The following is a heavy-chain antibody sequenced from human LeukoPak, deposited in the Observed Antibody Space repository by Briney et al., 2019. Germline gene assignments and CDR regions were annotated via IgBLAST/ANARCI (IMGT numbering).Heavy chain of an antibody. CDR1: GFTFSSYG. V-gene: IGHV3-30*02. J-gene: IGHJ3*02. CDR2: IRYDGSNK. CDR3: AKDLLTTRFDAFDI. D-gene: IGHD3-3*01. Sequence: GGSLRLSCAASGFTFSSYGMHWVRQAPGKGLEWVAFIRYDGSNKYYADSVKGRFTISRDNSKNTLYLQMNSLRAEDTAVYYCAKDLLTTRFDAFDIWGQGTMVTVSS.